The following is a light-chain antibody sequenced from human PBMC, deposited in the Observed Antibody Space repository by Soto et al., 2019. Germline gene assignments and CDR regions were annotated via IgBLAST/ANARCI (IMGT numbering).Light chain of an antibody. V-gene: IGKV3-20*01. J-gene: IGKJ1*01. CDR2: DAS. Sequence: EIVLTQSPGTLSLSPGERATLSCRASQSVSKNYLAWYQHKPGQAPRLLIDDASNRDTGVPDRFSGSGSGTDFTLTISSLEPEDSAVYYCQQCATAPLTFGQGTKVEIK. CDR1: QSVSKNY. CDR3: QQCATAPLT.